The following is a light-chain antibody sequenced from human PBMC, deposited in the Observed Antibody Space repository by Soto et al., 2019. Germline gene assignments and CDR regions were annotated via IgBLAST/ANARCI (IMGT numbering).Light chain of an antibody. CDR1: QSVASN. CDR3: QQYNNRPPWT. J-gene: IGKJ1*01. V-gene: IGKV3-15*01. CDR2: GAS. Sequence: EIVVTQSPATLSVSPGERATLSCRASQSVASNFAWYQQKPGQAPRLLIYGASTRATGIPARFSGSGSGTEFSLTITSLQSEDFALNYCQQYNNRPPWTFGQGTKVDI.